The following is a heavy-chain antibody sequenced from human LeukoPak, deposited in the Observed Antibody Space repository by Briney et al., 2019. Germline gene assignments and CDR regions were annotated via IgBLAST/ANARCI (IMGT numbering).Heavy chain of an antibody. J-gene: IGHJ4*02. CDR1: GFTFSDYY. CDR2: ISSSSYT. V-gene: IGHV3-11*06. CDR3: ARVSGAGYALAD. Sequence: GGSLRLSCAASGFTFSDYYMNWIRQAPGKGLEWVSYISSSSYTNHADSVKGRFTISRDNAKNSLHLQMNSLRAEDTAVYYCARVSGAGYALADWGQGTLVTVSS. D-gene: IGHD5-12*01.